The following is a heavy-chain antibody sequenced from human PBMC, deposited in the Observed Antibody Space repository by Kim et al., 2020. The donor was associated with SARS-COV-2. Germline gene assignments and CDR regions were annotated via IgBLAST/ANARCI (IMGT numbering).Heavy chain of an antibody. D-gene: IGHD3-10*01. CDR2: ISADGDIK. CDR3: AKALRGLDMALAY. Sequence: GGSLRLSCSSSQFSFTNYAMSWVRQAPGKGLEWVSSISADGDIKHYADSVKGRFTISRDISRNTLYLEMNSLRGEDTAIFYCAKALRGLDMALAYWGQGT. J-gene: IGHJ4*02. V-gene: IGHV3-23*01. CDR1: QFSFTNYA.